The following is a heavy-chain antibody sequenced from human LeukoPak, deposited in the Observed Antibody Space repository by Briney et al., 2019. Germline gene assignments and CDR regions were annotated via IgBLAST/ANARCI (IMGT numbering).Heavy chain of an antibody. CDR3: ARESPYYYYGMDV. V-gene: IGHV4-34*01. CDR2: INHSGST. J-gene: IGHJ6*02. Sequence: SETLSLTCAVYGGSFSGYYWSWIRQPPVKGLEWIGEINHSGSTNYNPSLKSRVTISVDTSKNQFSLKLSSVTAADTAVYYCARESPYYYYGMDVWGQGTTVTVSS. CDR1: GGSFSGYY.